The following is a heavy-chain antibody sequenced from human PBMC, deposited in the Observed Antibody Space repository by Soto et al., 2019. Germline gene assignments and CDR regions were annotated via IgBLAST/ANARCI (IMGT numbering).Heavy chain of an antibody. CDR1: GLTFSNYG. CDR2: ISGTSVEE. CDR3: VKALAAVGENWFDS. Sequence: EVQLLESGGVLVQPGGSLTLSCTASGLTFSNYGMSWVRQAPGKGLEWVSYISGTSVEEHHADSVKSRFTISRDNSKNTLHLQMNSLRPDDTAIYYCVKALAAVGENWFDSWGQGSLVTVSS. D-gene: IGHD2-21*01. V-gene: IGHV3-23*01. J-gene: IGHJ5*01.